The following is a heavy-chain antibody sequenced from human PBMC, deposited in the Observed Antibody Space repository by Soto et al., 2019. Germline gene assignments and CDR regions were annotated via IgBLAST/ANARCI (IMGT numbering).Heavy chain of an antibody. CDR3: ARSVIGGFDI. D-gene: IGHD2-15*01. CDR1: GGTLSNGT. CDR2: IIPILGIA. V-gene: IGHV1-69*02. Sequence: QVQLVQSGAEVKKPGSSVKVSCKASGGTLSNGTISWVRQAPGQGLEWMGRIIPILGIANYAQKFQRRVTITADKATSTAYMELSSLRSEDTAVFYCARSVIGGFDIWGQGTMVTVSS. J-gene: IGHJ3*02.